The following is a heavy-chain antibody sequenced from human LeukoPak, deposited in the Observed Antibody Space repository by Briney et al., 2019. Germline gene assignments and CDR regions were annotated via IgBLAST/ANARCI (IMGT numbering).Heavy chain of an antibody. J-gene: IGHJ4*02. D-gene: IGHD3-3*01. V-gene: IGHV3-43D*03. CDR3: ANGDDYDFWSGYSMD. Sequence: GGSLRLSCAASGSTFNDYAMHWVRQAPGKGLEWVSLISWDSGNTYYADSVKGRFTISRDNSKNSLSLQMNSLRAEDTAVYYCANGDDYDFWSGYSMDWGQGTQVTVSS. CDR1: GSTFNDYA. CDR2: ISWDSGNT.